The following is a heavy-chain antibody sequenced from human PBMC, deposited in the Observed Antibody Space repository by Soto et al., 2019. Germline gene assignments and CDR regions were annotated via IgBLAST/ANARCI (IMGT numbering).Heavy chain of an antibody. Sequence: EVQLVESGGVVVQPGGSLRLSCAASGFTFDDYTMHWVRQAPGKGLEWVSLISWDGGSTYYADSVKGRFTISRDNSKNSLYLQMNSLRTEDTALYYCAKAGRAAAGDWFDPWGQGTLVTVSS. CDR2: ISWDGGST. V-gene: IGHV3-43*01. D-gene: IGHD6-13*01. J-gene: IGHJ5*02. CDR1: GFTFDDYT. CDR3: AKAGRAAAGDWFDP.